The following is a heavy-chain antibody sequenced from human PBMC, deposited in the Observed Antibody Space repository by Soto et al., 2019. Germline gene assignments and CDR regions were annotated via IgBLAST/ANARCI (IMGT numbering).Heavy chain of an antibody. CDR1: GSTVSGHW. V-gene: IGHV3-74*01. Sequence: EVQLVESGGGSVQPGGSLRLSCAASGSTVSGHWMHWVRQEPGRGLVWVSLISPDGSVTTYADSVKGRFTISRDNAKNTLTLQRNSLRAEDTSVYYCARGINDAMDVGAKGPRSPSP. J-gene: IGHJ6*02. CDR3: ARGINDAMDV. CDR2: ISPDGSVT.